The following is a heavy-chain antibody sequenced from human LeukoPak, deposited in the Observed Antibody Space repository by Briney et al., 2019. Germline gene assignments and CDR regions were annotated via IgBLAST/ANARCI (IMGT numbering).Heavy chain of an antibody. J-gene: IGHJ3*02. V-gene: IGHV3-49*04. CDR2: IRSRVYVGTT. Sequence: RRSLRLSCTASGFSLGDYAMSWVRPAPEKGLGWVGFIRSRVYVGTTEYAASVKGRFTISRDDSKSIAYLQMNSLKTEDTAAYYCTRAIKRQSTMIVVVIGEEDAFDIWGQGTMVTVSS. CDR3: TRAIKRQSTMIVVVIGEEDAFDI. D-gene: IGHD3-22*01. CDR1: GFSLGDYA.